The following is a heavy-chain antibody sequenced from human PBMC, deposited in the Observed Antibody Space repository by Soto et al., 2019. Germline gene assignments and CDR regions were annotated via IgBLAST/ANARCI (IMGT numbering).Heavy chain of an antibody. CDR1: GFIFSSDA. CDR3: AKDLDSSSWYYYYGMDV. D-gene: IGHD6-13*01. V-gene: IGHV3-23*01. Sequence: PGGSMRLSCAASGFIFSSDAMSWVRPAPGKGLEWVSAISGSGGSTYYADSVKGRFTISRDNSKTTLYLQMNSLRGEDTAVYYCAKDLDSSSWYYYYGMDVWGQGTTVTVSS. CDR2: ISGSGGST. J-gene: IGHJ6*02.